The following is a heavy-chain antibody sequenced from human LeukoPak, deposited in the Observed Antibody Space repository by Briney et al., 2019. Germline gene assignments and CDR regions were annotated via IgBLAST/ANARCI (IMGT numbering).Heavy chain of an antibody. V-gene: IGHV4-38-2*02. CDR3: AREVELRKPLYYFDY. J-gene: IGHJ4*02. CDR2: IYHSGST. D-gene: IGHD1-7*01. CDR1: GYSISSSYY. Sequence: SETLSLTCTVSGYSISSSYYWGWIRQPPGKGLEWIGSIYHSGSTYYNPSLKSRVTISVDTSKNQFSLKLSSVTAADTAVYYCAREVELRKPLYYFDYWGQGTLVTVSS.